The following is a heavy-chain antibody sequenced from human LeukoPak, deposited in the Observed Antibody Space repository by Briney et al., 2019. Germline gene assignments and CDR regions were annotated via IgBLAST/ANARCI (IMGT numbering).Heavy chain of an antibody. CDR3: ARIVGPTQTIDY. D-gene: IGHD1-26*01. Sequence: GGSLRLSCAASGFTFSSYSMSWVRQAPGKGLEWVSAISGSGGSTYYADSVKGRFTISRDNSKNTLYLQMNSLRAEDTAVYYCARIVGPTQTIDYWGQGTLVTSPQ. V-gene: IGHV3-23*01. CDR1: GFTFSSYS. J-gene: IGHJ4*02. CDR2: ISGSGGST.